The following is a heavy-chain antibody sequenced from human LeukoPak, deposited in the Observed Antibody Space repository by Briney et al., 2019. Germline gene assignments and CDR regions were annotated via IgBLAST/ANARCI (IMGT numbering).Heavy chain of an antibody. V-gene: IGHV3-64*04. J-gene: IGHJ6*02. CDR2: ISTNGDNT. CDR3: ARVNSSGWYLAYYYGMDV. D-gene: IGHD6-19*01. CDR1: GFSFSSYT. Sequence: GGSLRLSCSASGFSFSSYTMHWVRQAPGKGLEYVSTISTNGDNTYYADSVKGRFTISRDNAKNSLYLQMNSLRAEDTAVYYCARVNSSGWYLAYYYGMDVWGQGTTVTVSS.